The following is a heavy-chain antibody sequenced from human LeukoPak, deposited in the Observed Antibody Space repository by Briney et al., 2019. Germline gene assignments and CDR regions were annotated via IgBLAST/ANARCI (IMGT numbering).Heavy chain of an antibody. CDR2: ISSSGSTI. D-gene: IGHD1-26*01. V-gene: IGHV3-48*03. CDR1: GFTFSSYE. CDR3: ARVEEGPGSYYDY. Sequence: GGSLRLSCAASGFTFSSYEMNWVRQAPGKGLEWVSYISSSGSTIYYADSVKGRFTISRDNAKNSLYLQMNSLRAEDTAVYYCARVEEGPGSYYDYWGQGTLVTVSS. J-gene: IGHJ4*02.